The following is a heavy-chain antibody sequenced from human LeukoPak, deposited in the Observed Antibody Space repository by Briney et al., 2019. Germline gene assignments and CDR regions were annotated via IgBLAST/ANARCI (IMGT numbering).Heavy chain of an antibody. V-gene: IGHV1-18*01. J-gene: IGHJ6*03. CDR2: ISAYNGNT. D-gene: IGHD5-12*01. Sequence: ASVKVSCKASGYTFTSYGISWVRQAPGQGLEWMGWISAYNGNTNYAQKLQGRVTMTTDTSTSTAYMELRSLRSEDTAVYYCAILVATIHYYYMDVWGKGTTVTVSS. CDR3: AILVATIHYYYMDV. CDR1: GYTFTSYG.